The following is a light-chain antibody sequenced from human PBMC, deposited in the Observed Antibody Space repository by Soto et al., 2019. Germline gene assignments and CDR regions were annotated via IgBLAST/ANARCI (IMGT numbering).Light chain of an antibody. CDR2: AAS. CDR3: QQSYSTPDT. V-gene: IGKV1-39*01. CDR1: QSISGY. Sequence: DIQMTQSPSSLSASVGDRATISCRASQSISGYLNWYQQKPGKAPKLLIYAASSLQSGVPSRFSGSGSGTDYPLTISSLQPEDFATYSCQQSYSTPDTFGQGTKLEIK. J-gene: IGKJ2*01.